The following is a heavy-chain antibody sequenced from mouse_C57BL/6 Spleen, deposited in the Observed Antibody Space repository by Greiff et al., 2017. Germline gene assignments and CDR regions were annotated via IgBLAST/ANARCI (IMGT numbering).Heavy chain of an antibody. CDR2: IDPSDSYT. CDR3: ARKGMVTSFDY. Sequence: VQLQQPGAELVKPGASVKLSCKASGYTFTSYWMQWVKQRPGQGLEWIGEIDPSDSYTNYNQQFKGKATLTVDTSSSTAYMQLSSLTSEDSAVYYCARKGMVTSFDYWGQGTTLTVSA. V-gene: IGHV1-50*01. D-gene: IGHD2-2*01. J-gene: IGHJ2*01. CDR1: GYTFTSYW.